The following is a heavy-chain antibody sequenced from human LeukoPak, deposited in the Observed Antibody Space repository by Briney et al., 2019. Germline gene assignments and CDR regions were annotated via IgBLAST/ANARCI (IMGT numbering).Heavy chain of an antibody. Sequence: GGSLRLSCTVSGFTVSSSSMSWVRQAPGKGLEWVSFIYSDNTHYSDSVKGRFTISRDNSKNTLYLQMNSLRAEDTAVYYCARDGGVVVPAWGQGTLVTVSS. CDR3: ARDGGVVVPA. V-gene: IGHV3-53*01. CDR1: GFTVSSSS. D-gene: IGHD2-2*01. CDR2: IYSDNT. J-gene: IGHJ4*02.